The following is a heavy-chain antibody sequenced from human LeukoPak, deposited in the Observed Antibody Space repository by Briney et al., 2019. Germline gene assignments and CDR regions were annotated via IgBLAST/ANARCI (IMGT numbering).Heavy chain of an antibody. CDR1: GGSISSGSYY. V-gene: IGHV4-61*02. Sequence: SETLSLTCTVSGGSISSGSYYWSWIRQPAGKGLEWIGRIYTSGSTHYNPSLKSRVTISVDTSKNQFSLKLSSVTAADTAVYYCAGGQYDYVWGSFSYYYYYMDVWGKGTTVTISS. J-gene: IGHJ6*03. CDR3: AGGQYDYVWGSFSYYYYYMDV. D-gene: IGHD3-16*01. CDR2: IYTSGST.